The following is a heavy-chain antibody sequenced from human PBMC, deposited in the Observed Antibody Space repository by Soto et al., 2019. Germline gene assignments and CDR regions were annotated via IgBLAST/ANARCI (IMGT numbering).Heavy chain of an antibody. D-gene: IGHD2-2*01. CDR3: ASEVEVHAPVFGA. J-gene: IGHJ5*02. CDR1: GGTFCNYA. Sequence: QLQLVQSGTEVKKPGSSVTVSCKASGGTFCNYAINWLRQAPGQGLQWMGDISPMFHKANYEQTFQGRVSITADESTNSVYMELSSLRSEDTALYYCASEVEVHAPVFGAWVQGTMVTVSS. CDR2: ISPMFHKA. V-gene: IGHV1-69*01.